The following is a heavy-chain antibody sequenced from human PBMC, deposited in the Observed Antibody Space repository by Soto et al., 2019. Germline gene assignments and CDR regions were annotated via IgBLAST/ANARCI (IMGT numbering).Heavy chain of an antibody. V-gene: IGHV3-30*04. CDR2: ISYDGSKK. J-gene: IGHJ4*02. Sequence: PGGSLRLSCAASGFTFSRYAIHWVRQTPGKGLEWVAIISYDGSKKYYGDSVKGRFTISRDNSKSTLFLQMNSLRNEDTAVYYCARGNSSSSAAFDYWGQGTLVTVSS. D-gene: IGHD6-13*01. CDR1: GFTFSRYA. CDR3: ARGNSSSSAAFDY.